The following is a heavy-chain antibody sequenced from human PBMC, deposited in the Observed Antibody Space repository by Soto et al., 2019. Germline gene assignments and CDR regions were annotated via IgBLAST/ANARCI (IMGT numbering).Heavy chain of an antibody. CDR1: GYTFTSYY. V-gene: IGHV1-46*01. CDR3: ARDRRGYSYGLGFDP. CDR2: INPSGGST. J-gene: IGHJ5*02. Sequence: GASVKVSCKASGYTFTSYYMHWVRQAPGQGLEWMGIINPSGGSTSYAQKFQGRVTMTRDTSTSTVYMELSSLRSEDTAVYYCARDRRGYSYGLGFDPWGQGTLVTVSS. D-gene: IGHD5-18*01.